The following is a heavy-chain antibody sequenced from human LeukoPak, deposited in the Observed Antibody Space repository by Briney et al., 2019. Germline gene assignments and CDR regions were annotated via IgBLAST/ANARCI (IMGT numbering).Heavy chain of an antibody. D-gene: IGHD6-25*01. Sequence: GGSLRLSCAASGFTFDDYAMHWVRQAPGKGLEWVSLISGDGGSTYYADSVKGRFTISRDNSKDSLYLQMNSLRTEDTALYYCAKDCIAGSGWHCLDYWGQGTLVTVSS. CDR1: GFTFDDYA. CDR3: AKDCIAGSGWHCLDY. V-gene: IGHV3-43*02. J-gene: IGHJ4*02. CDR2: ISGDGGST.